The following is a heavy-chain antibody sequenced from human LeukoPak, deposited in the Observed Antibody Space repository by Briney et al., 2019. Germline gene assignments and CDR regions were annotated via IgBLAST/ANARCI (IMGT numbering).Heavy chain of an antibody. CDR2: ISGSGIST. CDR1: GFTFSSYA. D-gene: IGHD3-22*01. J-gene: IGHJ3*02. Sequence: GGSLRLSCAASGFTFSSYAMSWVRQAPGKGLEWVSGISGSGISTYYADSVKGRFTISRDNSKNTLYLQMNSLRVEDTAVYYCAKSWNYYDSSGDDALDIWGQGTMVTVSS. CDR3: AKSWNYYDSSGDDALDI. V-gene: IGHV3-23*01.